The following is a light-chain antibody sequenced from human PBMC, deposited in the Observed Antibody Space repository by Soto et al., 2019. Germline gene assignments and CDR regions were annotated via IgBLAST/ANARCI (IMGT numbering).Light chain of an antibody. CDR1: SSNIGTNT. J-gene: IGLJ3*02. CDR3: ATWDDSLNGYWV. Sequence: QSVLTQPPSASGTPGQRVTISCSGSSSNIGTNTVNWYQQVPGTAPKLLIYYDFQRPSGVPDRFSGSKSGTSASLAISGLQSEDEAHYYCATWDDSLNGYWVFGGGTKLTVL. CDR2: YDF. V-gene: IGLV1-44*01.